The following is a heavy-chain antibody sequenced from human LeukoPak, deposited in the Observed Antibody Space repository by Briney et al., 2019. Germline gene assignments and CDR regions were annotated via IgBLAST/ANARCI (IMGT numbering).Heavy chain of an antibody. Sequence: GGSLRLSCAASGFTISSYWMHWVRQAPGEGLVWVSRIRGDGSVTTYADSEKGRFTISRDNAKNTLFLQMTSLRAEDTAVYYWARVQTWFDPWGQGTLVTVSS. V-gene: IGHV3-74*01. CDR1: GFTISSYW. J-gene: IGHJ5*02. CDR2: IRGDGSVT. CDR3: ARVQTWFDP.